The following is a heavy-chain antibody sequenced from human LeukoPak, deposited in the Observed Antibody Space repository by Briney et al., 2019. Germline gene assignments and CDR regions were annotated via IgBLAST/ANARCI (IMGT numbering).Heavy chain of an antibody. Sequence: ASVKVSCKASGYTFTSYDINWVRQATGQGLEWMGWMNPNSGNTGYAQKFQGRVTMTRNTSISTAYMELSSLRSEDTAVYYCTTVGEHSPSGAFDIWGQGTMVTVSS. CDR2: MNPNSGNT. D-gene: IGHD2-15*01. CDR3: TTVGEHSPSGAFDI. J-gene: IGHJ3*02. CDR1: GYTFTSYD. V-gene: IGHV1-8*01.